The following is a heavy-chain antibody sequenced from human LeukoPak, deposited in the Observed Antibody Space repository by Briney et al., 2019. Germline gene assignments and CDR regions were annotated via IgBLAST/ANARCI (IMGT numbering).Heavy chain of an antibody. CDR3: ARSRDSSSSPRNYYYYMDV. CDR2: INPNSGGT. Sequence: ASVKVSCKASGYTFTGYYMHWVRQAPGQGLEWMGWINPNSGGTNYAQKFQGRVTMTRDTSISTAYMELSRLRSDDTAVYYCARSRDSSSSPRNYYYYMDVWGKGTTVTISS. CDR1: GYTFTGYY. D-gene: IGHD6-13*01. J-gene: IGHJ6*03. V-gene: IGHV1-2*02.